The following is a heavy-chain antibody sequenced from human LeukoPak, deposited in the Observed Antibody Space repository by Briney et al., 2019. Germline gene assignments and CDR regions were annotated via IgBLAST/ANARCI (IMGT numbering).Heavy chain of an antibody. CDR2: IKQDGSEK. D-gene: IGHD6-13*01. CDR3: ARDFGSSWSGGDYGMDV. V-gene: IGHV3-7*01. Sequence: GGSLRLSCAASGFTFSSYWMSWVRQAPGKGLGWVTNIKQDGSEKYYVDSVKGRFTISRDNAKNSLYLQMNSLRAEDTAVYYCARDFGSSWSGGDYGMDVWGQGTTVTVSS. CDR1: GFTFSSYW. J-gene: IGHJ6*02.